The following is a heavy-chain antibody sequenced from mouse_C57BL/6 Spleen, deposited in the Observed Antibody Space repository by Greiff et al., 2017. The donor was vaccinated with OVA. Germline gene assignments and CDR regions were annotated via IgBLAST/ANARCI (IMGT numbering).Heavy chain of an antibody. CDR3: ARRGYDYDGFDY. CDR2: INPNNGGT. V-gene: IGHV1-18*01. D-gene: IGHD2-4*01. Sequence: VHVKQSGPELVKPGASVKIPCKASGYTFTDYNMDWVKQSHGKSLEWIGDINPNNGGTIYNQKFKGKATLTVDKSSSTAYMELRSLTSEDTAVYYCARRGYDYDGFDYWGQGTTLTVSS. CDR1: GYTFTDYN. J-gene: IGHJ2*01.